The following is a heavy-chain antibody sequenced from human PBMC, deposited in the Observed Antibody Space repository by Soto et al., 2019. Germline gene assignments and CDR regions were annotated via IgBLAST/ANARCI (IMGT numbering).Heavy chain of an antibody. CDR2: ISGSGGST. V-gene: IGHV3-23*01. CDR3: AKNTRAPFEGSSWSNY. Sequence: GGSLRLSCAASGFTFSSYAMSSVRQAPGKGLEWVSAISGSGGSTYYADSVKGRFTISRDNSKNTLYLQMNSLRAEDTAVYYWAKNTRAPFEGSSWSNYWGQGTLVTVSS. CDR1: GFTFSSYA. J-gene: IGHJ4*02. D-gene: IGHD6-13*01.